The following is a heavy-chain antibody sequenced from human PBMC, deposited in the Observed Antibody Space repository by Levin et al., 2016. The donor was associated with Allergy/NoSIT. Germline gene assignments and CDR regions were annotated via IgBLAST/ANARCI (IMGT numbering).Heavy chain of an antibody. V-gene: IGHV4-30-2*01. J-gene: IGHJ5*02. CDR2: IYHSGST. Sequence: PGKGLEWIGYIYHSGSTYYNPSLKSRVTISVDRSKNQFSLKLSSVTAADTAVYYCARERGSEGWFWFDPWGQGTLVTVSS. CDR3: ARERGSEGWFWFDP. D-gene: IGHD2-21*01.